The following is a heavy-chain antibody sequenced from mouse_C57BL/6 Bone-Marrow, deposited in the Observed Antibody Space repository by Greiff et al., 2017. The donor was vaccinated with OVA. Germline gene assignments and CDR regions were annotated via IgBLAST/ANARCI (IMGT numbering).Heavy chain of an antibody. J-gene: IGHJ2*01. CDR2: INPNNGGT. D-gene: IGHD1-1*01. CDR1: GYTFTDYY. CDR3: ARKMVVAGGY. V-gene: IGHV1-26*01. Sequence: VQLQQSGPELVKPGASVKISCKASGYTFTDYYMNWVKQSHGKSLEWIGDINPNNGGTSYNQKFKGKATLTVDKSSSTAYMELRSLTSEDSAVYYCARKMVVAGGYWGQGTTLTVSS.